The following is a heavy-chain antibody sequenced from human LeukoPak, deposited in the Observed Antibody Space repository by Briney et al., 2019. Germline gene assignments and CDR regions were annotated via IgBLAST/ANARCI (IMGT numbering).Heavy chain of an antibody. D-gene: IGHD2-2*01. CDR2: ISYDGSNK. V-gene: IGHV3-30*01. CDR1: GFTFSSYA. CDR3: ASEGRGEYQLLY. J-gene: IGHJ4*02. Sequence: GRSLRLSCAASGFTFSSYAMHWVRQAPGKGLEWVAVISYDGSNKYYADSVKGRFTISRDNSKNTLYLQMNSPRAEDTAVYYCASEGRGEYQLLYWGQGTLVTVSS.